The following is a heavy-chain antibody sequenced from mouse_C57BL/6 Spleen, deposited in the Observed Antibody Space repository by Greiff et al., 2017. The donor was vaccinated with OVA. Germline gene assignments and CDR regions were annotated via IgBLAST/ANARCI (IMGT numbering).Heavy chain of an antibody. D-gene: IGHD2-2*01. CDR3: APYGYGFAY. Sequence: QVQLKQPGAELVKPGASVKLSCKASGYTFTSYRMHWVKQRPGQGLEWIGMIHPNSGSTNYNEKFKSKATLTVDKSSSTAYMQLRSLTSEDAAAYYCAPYGYGFAYWGQGTLVTVSA. CDR2: IHPNSGST. J-gene: IGHJ3*01. CDR1: GYTFTSYR. V-gene: IGHV1-64*01.